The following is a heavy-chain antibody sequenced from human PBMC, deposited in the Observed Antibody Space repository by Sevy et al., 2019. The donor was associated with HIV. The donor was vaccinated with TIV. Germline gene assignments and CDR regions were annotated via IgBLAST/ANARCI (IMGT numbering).Heavy chain of an antibody. D-gene: IGHD2-2*01. CDR3: VRTYCSSTTNCQYFQH. CDR2: INPSNGNA. CDR1: GYIFGNYA. J-gene: IGHJ1*01. V-gene: IGHV1-18*01. Sequence: ASVKVSCRTSGYIFGNYAITWVRQAPGQGLEWMGWINPSNGNAKYARHFQDRVTMTTDTSTTTTYLEMRSLRPDDTAVYYCVRTYCSSTTNCQYFQHWGQGTLVTVSS.